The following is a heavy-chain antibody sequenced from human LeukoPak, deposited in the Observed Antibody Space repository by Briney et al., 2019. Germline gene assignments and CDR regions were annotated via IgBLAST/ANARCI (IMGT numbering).Heavy chain of an antibody. V-gene: IGHV3-23*01. Sequence: ETLSLTCAVYGGSFSGYYWSWVRQAPGKGLEWVSAISGSGGSTYYADSVKGRFTISRDNSKNTLYLQMNSLRAEDTAVYYCAKDLVRDYPLIGYFQHWGQGTLVTVSS. D-gene: IGHD4-11*01. CDR1: GGSFSGYY. CDR3: AKDLVRDYPLIGYFQH. CDR2: ISGSGGST. J-gene: IGHJ1*01.